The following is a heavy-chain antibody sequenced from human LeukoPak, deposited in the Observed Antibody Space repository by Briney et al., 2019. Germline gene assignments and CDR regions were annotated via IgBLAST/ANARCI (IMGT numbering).Heavy chain of an antibody. V-gene: IGHV4-4*07. D-gene: IGHD3-10*01. CDR1: GGSIPNYY. CDR3: AREATMAV. Sequence: SETLSLTCAVSGGSIPNYYWSWIRQPAGKGLEWVGRTAASGSTNYNPSLKSRVTMSEDTSKNQFSLKLTPVTAADTAVYYCAREATMAVWGQGTLVTVSS. J-gene: IGHJ4*02. CDR2: TAASGST.